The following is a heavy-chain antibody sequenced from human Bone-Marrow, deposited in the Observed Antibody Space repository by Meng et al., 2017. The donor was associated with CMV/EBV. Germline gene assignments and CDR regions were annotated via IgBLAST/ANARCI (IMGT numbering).Heavy chain of an antibody. D-gene: IGHD1/OR15-1a*01. CDR3: AKGGVDNNLFDY. CDR2: IGNSGETT. V-gene: IGHV3-23*01. CDR1: GLNVINSA. J-gene: IGHJ4*02. Sequence: GGSLRLSCAVSGLNVINSAMSWVRQAPGKGLEWVSGIGNSGETTFYADSVKGRFTVSRDNSKNTLYLQLTSLRGEDTALYYCAKGGVDNNLFDYWGQGTLVTASS.